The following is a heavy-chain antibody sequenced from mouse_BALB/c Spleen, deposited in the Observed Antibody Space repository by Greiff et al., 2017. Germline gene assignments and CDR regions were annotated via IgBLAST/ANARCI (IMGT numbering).Heavy chain of an antibody. V-gene: IGHV1-15*01. J-gene: IGHJ2*01. Sequence: SGAELVRPGASVTLSCKASGYTFTDYEMHWVKQTPVHGLEWIGAIDPETGGTAYNQKFKGKATLTADKSSSTAYMELRSLTSEDSAVYYCTRRGYYFDYWGQGTTLTVSS. CDR1: GYTFTDYE. CDR3: TRRGYYFDY. CDR2: IDPETGGT.